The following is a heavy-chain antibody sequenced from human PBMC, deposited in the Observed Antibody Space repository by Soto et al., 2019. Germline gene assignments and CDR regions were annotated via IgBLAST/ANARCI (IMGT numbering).Heavy chain of an antibody. CDR2: IYYSGST. Sequence: SETLSLTCTVSGGSISSGGYYWSWIRQHPGKGLEWIGYIYYSGSTYYNPSLKSRVTISVDTSKNQFSLKLSSVTAADTAVYYCARGRTSSSSDGGLYWGQGTLVTVSS. CDR3: ARGRTSSSSDGGLY. J-gene: IGHJ4*02. CDR1: GGSISSGGYY. V-gene: IGHV4-31*03. D-gene: IGHD6-6*01.